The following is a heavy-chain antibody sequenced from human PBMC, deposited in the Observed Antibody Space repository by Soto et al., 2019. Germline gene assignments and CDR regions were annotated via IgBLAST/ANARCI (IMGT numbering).Heavy chain of an antibody. V-gene: IGHV4-59*01. Sequence: PSETLSLTCSVSGVSISSYFWSWIRQAPGRGPEWIGYTYHRGSTNYSPSLKSLVAISLDTSENQFSLKVNSVTAADTAVYYCARIGGYHGPLDYWGQGTPVTVSS. CDR2: TYHRGST. CDR3: ARIGGYHGPLDY. CDR1: GVSISSYF. J-gene: IGHJ4*02. D-gene: IGHD6-25*01.